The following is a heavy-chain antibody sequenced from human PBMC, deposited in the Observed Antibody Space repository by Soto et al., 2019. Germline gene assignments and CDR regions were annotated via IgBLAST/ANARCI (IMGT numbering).Heavy chain of an antibody. Sequence: QLQLQEAVPGLVNPSEPLSLTCTVSGGSISSSSYYWGWIRQPPGNGLEWIGSIYYSGTTYYNPSLKCRVSTSVDTSKNQFSLSRSSVTAAHTAVYYCPKRLSSSGWYERDWFDPWGQGTLVTVSS. CDR2: IYYSGTT. D-gene: IGHD6-19*01. V-gene: IGHV4-39*01. J-gene: IGHJ5*02. CDR1: GGSISSSSYY. CDR3: PKRLSSSGWYERDWFDP.